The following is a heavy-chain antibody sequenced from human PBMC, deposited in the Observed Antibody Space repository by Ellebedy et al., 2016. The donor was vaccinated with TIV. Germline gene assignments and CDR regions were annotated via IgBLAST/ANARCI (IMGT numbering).Heavy chain of an antibody. CDR1: GFTFSDYW. CDR2: IKTDGSAT. Sequence: PGGSLRLSCAASGFTFSDYWMSWVRQAPGKGLEWVAHIKTDGSATYYVDSVKGRFTISRENAKNALFLQMDGLRVDDSDVYYCVGFGVFNLWGQGAPVTVSS. CDR3: VGFGVFNL. D-gene: IGHD3-3*01. V-gene: IGHV3-7*01. J-gene: IGHJ5*02.